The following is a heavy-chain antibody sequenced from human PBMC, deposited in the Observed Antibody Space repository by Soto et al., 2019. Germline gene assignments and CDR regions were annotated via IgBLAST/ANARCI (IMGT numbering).Heavy chain of an antibody. Sequence: SETLSLTCAVSGGSISSGGYYWSWIRQHPGKDLEWIGYIYYSGSTYYNPSLKSRVTISVDTSKNQFSLKLSSVTAADTAVYYCARGPRTGVDYWGQGTLVTVS. CDR3: ARGPRTGVDY. J-gene: IGHJ4*02. D-gene: IGHD2-8*02. V-gene: IGHV4-31*11. CDR1: GGSISSGGYY. CDR2: IYYSGST.